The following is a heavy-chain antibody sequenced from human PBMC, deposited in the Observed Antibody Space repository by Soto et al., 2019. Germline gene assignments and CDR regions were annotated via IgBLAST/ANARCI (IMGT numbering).Heavy chain of an antibody. D-gene: IGHD3-10*01. J-gene: IGHJ4*02. V-gene: IGHV3-23*01. CDR2: ILGSGDST. CDR3: AKETIRGVNFDY. Sequence: EVQLLESGGGLVQPGGSLSLSCAASGFPFSTYPMSWVRQAPGTGLEWVSAILGSGDSTYYADSVKGRFTISRDNSGNTLYLQMNSLRAEHTAVYYCAKETIRGVNFDYWGQGTLVTVSS. CDR1: GFPFSTYP.